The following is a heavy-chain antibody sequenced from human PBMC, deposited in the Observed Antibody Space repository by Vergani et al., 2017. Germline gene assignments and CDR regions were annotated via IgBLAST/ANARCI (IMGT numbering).Heavy chain of an antibody. D-gene: IGHD2-2*02. Sequence: QVQLVQSGAEVKKPGASVKVSCKASGYTFTGYYMHWVRQAPGQGLEWMGWISAYNGNTNYAQKLQGRVTMTTDTSTSTAYMELRSLRSDDTAVYYCARSPLVVVPAAIGYYYYYMDVWGKGTTVTVSS. CDR2: ISAYNGNT. CDR3: ARSPLVVVPAAIGYYYYYMDV. CDR1: GYTFTGYY. V-gene: IGHV1-18*04. J-gene: IGHJ6*03.